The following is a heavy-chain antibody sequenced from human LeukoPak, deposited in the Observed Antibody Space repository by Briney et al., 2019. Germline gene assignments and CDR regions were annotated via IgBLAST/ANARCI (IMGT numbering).Heavy chain of an antibody. V-gene: IGHV3-30*01. CDR1: GFTFSSYA. D-gene: IGHD6-6*01. J-gene: IGHJ5*02. CDR2: ISYDGSNK. Sequence: TGGSLRLSCAASGFTFSSYAMHWVRQAPGKGLEWVAVISYDGSNKYYADSVKGRFTISRYNSKNTLYLQMNSLRAEDTAVYYCARESIAAFVRWFDPWGQGTLVTVSS. CDR3: ARESIAAFVRWFDP.